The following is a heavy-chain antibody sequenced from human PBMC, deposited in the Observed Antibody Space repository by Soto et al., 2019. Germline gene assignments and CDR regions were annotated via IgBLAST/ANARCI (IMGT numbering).Heavy chain of an antibody. Sequence: GGSLRLSCAASGFTFSSYWMSWVRQAPGKGLEWVANIKQDGSEKYYVDSVKGRFTISRDNAKNSLYLQMNSLRAEDTAVYYCAREDLDGITGRGLLYYYMDVWGKGTTVTVSS. J-gene: IGHJ6*03. CDR1: GFTFSSYW. CDR3: AREDLDGITGRGLLYYYMDV. V-gene: IGHV3-7*01. D-gene: IGHD1-20*01. CDR2: IKQDGSEK.